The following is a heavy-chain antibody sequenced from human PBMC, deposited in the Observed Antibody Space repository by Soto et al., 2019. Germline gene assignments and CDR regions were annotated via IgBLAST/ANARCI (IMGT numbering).Heavy chain of an antibody. Sequence: EVQLVESGGGLVQPGGSLRLSCAASGFTVSTDWMYWFRQAPGKGLEWVSVIRSGGNTYYADSVEGRFTISRDNSKHTVYLQMNSLRAEDTAVYYCVRENYYYGMDVWGQGTTVTVSS. V-gene: IGHV3-66*01. CDR1: GFTVSTDW. CDR2: IRSGGNT. CDR3: VRENYYYGMDV. J-gene: IGHJ6*02.